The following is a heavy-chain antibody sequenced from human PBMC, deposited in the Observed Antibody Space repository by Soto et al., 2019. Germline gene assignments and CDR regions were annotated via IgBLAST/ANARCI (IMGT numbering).Heavy chain of an antibody. J-gene: IGHJ4*02. CDR2: LFSNDEK. Sequence: QVTLKESGPVLVKPTETLTLTCSVSGFSLRNARMGVSWIRQPPGKAPEWLAHLFSNDEKSYSKSLRSRIAISKDTAKSQVVLTMTNMDPGDTATYYCARGLGLVFTEFDHWGPGILVTVSS. CDR1: GFSLRNARMG. D-gene: IGHD1-7*01. CDR3: ARGLGLVFTEFDH. V-gene: IGHV2-26*01.